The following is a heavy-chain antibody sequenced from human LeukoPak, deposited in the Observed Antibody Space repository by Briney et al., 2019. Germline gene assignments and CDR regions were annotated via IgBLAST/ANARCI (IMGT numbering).Heavy chain of an antibody. CDR2: ISSSSSYI. CDR3: AREGSDYYYGMDV. CDR1: GFTFSSYS. J-gene: IGHJ6*02. D-gene: IGHD3-10*01. V-gene: IGHV3-21*01. Sequence: GGSLRLSCAASGFTFSSYSMNWVRQAPGKGLEWVSSISSSSSYIYYADSVKGRFTISRDNAKNSLYLQMSSLRAEDTAVYYCAREGSDYYYGMDVWGQGTTVTVSS.